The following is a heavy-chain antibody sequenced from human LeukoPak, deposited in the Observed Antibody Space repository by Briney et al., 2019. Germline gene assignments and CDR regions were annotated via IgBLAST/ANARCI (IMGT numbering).Heavy chain of an antibody. CDR1: GFTFSSYA. J-gene: IGHJ4*02. V-gene: IGHV3-30*04. D-gene: IGHD5-24*01. CDR2: ISYDGSNK. Sequence: GGSLRLSCAASGFTFSSYAMHWVRQAPGKGLEWVAVISYDGSNKYYADSVKGRFTISRDNSKNTLYLQMNSLRAEDTAVYYWAKDRMMATYYFDYGGKETLVPVSS. CDR3: AKDRMMATYYFDY.